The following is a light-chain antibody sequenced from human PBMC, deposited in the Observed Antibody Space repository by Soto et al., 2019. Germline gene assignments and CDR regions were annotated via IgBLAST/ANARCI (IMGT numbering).Light chain of an antibody. Sequence: EIVLTQSPGTLSLSPGESATISCRTSQSVNKNYLDWYQQNPGLVSRLLIYGASNRATGIPDRISGSGSGTDFTLIISRLEPEDSAVYYCQQYGISPRTFGQGTKVDIK. J-gene: IGKJ1*01. CDR1: QSVNKNY. CDR2: GAS. V-gene: IGKV3-20*01. CDR3: QQYGISPRT.